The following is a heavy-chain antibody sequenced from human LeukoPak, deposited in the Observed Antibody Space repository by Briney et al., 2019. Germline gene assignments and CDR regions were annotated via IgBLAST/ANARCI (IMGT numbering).Heavy chain of an antibody. CDR2: TYYSGST. D-gene: IGHD6-19*01. CDR1: GGSISSYY. J-gene: IGHJ3*02. Sequence: SETLSLTCTVSGGSISSYYWSWIRQPPGKGLEWIGYTYYSGSTNYNPSLKSRVTMSVDTSKNQFSLKLSSVTAADTAVYYCARDPGYSSGWYDAFDIWGQGTMVTVSS. V-gene: IGHV4-59*01. CDR3: ARDPGYSSGWYDAFDI.